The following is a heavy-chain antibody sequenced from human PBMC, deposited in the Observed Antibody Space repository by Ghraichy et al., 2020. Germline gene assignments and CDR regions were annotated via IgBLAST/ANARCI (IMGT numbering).Heavy chain of an antibody. D-gene: IGHD3-22*01. CDR1: GYSFTSYW. V-gene: IGHV5-51*01. CDR3: ARRKYYYDSSGYYRYYYGMDV. Sequence: GESLNISCKGSGYSFTSYWIGWVRQMPGKDLEWMGIIYPGDSDTRYSPSFQGQVTISADKSISTAYLQWSSLKASDTAMYYCARRKYYYDSSGYYRYYYGMDVWGQGTTVTVSS. CDR2: IYPGDSDT. J-gene: IGHJ6*02.